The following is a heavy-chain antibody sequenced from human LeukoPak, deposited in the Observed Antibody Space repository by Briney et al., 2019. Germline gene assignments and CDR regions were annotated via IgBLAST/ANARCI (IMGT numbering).Heavy chain of an antibody. V-gene: IGHV1-2*02. J-gene: IGHJ4*02. D-gene: IGHD3-10*01. CDR2: ISTNNGDT. CDR1: GYTFTDSY. Sequence: ASVKVSCKPSGYTFTDSYIHWVRQAPGEGLQWMGWISTNNGDTKYAEDFQDRVTMTRDTSISTAYMELTGLTPDDTAVYYCVRSPIGASAYWGRGTLVTVSS. CDR3: VRSPIGASAY.